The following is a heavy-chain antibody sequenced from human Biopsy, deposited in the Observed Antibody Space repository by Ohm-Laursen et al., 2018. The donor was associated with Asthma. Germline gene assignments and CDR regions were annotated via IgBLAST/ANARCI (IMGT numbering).Heavy chain of an antibody. V-gene: IGHV4-59*01. CDR3: ARGLVYGGDSYAEYFQH. CDR1: GDSISSYH. J-gene: IGHJ1*01. CDR2: VFYGGAT. D-gene: IGHD4-23*01. Sequence: SETLSLTCTVSGDSISSYHWSWIRQPPGKGLEWIGYVFYGGATNYNPSLKSRVTISVDTSKNQFFLRLSSVTAADTAVYYCARGLVYGGDSYAEYFQHWGQGTLVTVSS.